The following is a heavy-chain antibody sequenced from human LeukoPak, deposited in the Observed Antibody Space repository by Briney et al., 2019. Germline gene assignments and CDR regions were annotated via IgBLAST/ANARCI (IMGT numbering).Heavy chain of an antibody. D-gene: IGHD3-3*01. V-gene: IGHV1-69*04. Sequence: SVKVSCKASGGTFSSYAISWVRQAPGQGLEWMGRIIPIFGIANYVQKFQGRVTITADKSTSTAYMELSSLRSEDTAVYYCATEGSTISYGMDVWGQGTTVTVSS. CDR1: GGTFSSYA. J-gene: IGHJ6*02. CDR3: ATEGSTISYGMDV. CDR2: IIPIFGIA.